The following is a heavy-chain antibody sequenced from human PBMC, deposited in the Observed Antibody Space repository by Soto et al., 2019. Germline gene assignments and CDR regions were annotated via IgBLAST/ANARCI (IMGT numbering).Heavy chain of an antibody. Sequence: GGSLRLSCTASGFTFSSYGMHWVRQAPGKGLEWVAVISYDGSNKYYADSVKGRFTISRDNSKNTLYLQMNSLRAEDTAVYYCAKDSFGVVWLDYWGKGTLVTVSS. CDR1: GFTFSSYG. CDR2: ISYDGSNK. J-gene: IGHJ4*02. D-gene: IGHD3-3*01. CDR3: AKDSFGVVWLDY. V-gene: IGHV3-30*18.